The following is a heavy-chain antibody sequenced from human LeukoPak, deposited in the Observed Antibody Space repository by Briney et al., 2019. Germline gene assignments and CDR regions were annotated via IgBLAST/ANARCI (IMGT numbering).Heavy chain of an antibody. Sequence: ASVKVSCKASGYTFTGYYMHWVRQAPGQGLKWMGWINPNSGGTNYAQKFQGRVTMTRDASISTAYMELSRLRSDDTAVYYCARDYYGSGGGFDYWGQGTLVTVSS. D-gene: IGHD3-10*01. CDR1: GYTFTGYY. V-gene: IGHV1-2*02. J-gene: IGHJ4*02. CDR2: INPNSGGT. CDR3: ARDYYGSGGGFDY.